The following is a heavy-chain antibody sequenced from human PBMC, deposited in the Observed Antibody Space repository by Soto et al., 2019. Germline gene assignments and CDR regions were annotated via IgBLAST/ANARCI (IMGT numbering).Heavy chain of an antibody. CDR1: GGSFSGYY. D-gene: IGHD1-26*01. Sequence: SETLSLTCAVYGGSFSGYYWSCIRQPPGKGLEWIGEINHSGSTNYNPSLKSRVTISVDTSKNQFSLKLSSVTAADTAVYYCASRSGSYLYYFDYWGQGTLVTV. CDR3: ASRSGSYLYYFDY. CDR2: INHSGST. V-gene: IGHV4-34*01. J-gene: IGHJ4*02.